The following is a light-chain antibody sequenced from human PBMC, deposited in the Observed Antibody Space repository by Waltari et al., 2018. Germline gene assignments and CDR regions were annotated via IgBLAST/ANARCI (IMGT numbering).Light chain of an antibody. V-gene: IGKV1-5*03. J-gene: IGKJ1*01. CDR3: QCYGK. Sequence: DIQMTQSPPTLSASVGDRATITCRVSQSISGWLAWYQQKPGRAPKLLIFKASILESGVPSRFIVSGSGTEFTLTISSLQPDDFATYFCQCYGKFGQGTKVEIK. CDR1: QSISGW. CDR2: KAS.